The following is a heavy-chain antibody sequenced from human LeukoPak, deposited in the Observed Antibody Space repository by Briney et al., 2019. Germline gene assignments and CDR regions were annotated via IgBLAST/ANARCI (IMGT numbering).Heavy chain of an antibody. CDR3: ARRAGAYSHPYDY. CDR1: GFNFSASA. V-gene: IGHV3-23*01. D-gene: IGHD4/OR15-4a*01. J-gene: IGHJ4*02. CDR2: ISGRGRST. Sequence: GGSLRLSCAASGFNFSASAMSWVRQAPGKGLEWVSGISGRGRSTYSADSVKGRITISRDNSKNTLYMQMNSLRAEDTAVYYCARRAGAYSHPYDYWGQGTLVTVSS.